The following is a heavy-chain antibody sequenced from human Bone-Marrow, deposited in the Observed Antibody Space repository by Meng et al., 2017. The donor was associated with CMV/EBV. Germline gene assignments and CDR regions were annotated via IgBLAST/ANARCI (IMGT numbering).Heavy chain of an antibody. D-gene: IGHD1-1*01. Sequence: LSLTCAASGFTFSSYAMHWVRQAPGKGLEWVAVISYDGSNKYYADSVKGRFTISRDNSKNTLYLQMNSLRAEDTAGYYCARLDPGTIDYWGQGTLVTVSS. J-gene: IGHJ4*02. V-gene: IGHV3-30-3*01. CDR2: ISYDGSNK. CDR1: GFTFSSYA. CDR3: ARLDPGTIDY.